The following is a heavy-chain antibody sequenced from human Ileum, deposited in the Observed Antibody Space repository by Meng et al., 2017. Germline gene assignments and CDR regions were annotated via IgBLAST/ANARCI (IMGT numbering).Heavy chain of an antibody. CDR3: ARDFGGYSDY. V-gene: IGHV3-48*03. CDR2: ISSNGGTI. D-gene: IGHD2-15*01. CDR1: GFNFNNYE. J-gene: IGHJ4*02. Sequence: GESLKTSCAASGFNFNNYEMNWLGQAPGKGLEWLSYISSNGGTIYYADSVKGRFTISRDNTKNSLYLQMNSLRADDTAVYYCARDFGGYSDYWGQGTLVTVSS.